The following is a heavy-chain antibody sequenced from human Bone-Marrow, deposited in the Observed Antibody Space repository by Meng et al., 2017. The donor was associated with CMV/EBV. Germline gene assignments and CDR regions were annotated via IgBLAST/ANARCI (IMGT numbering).Heavy chain of an antibody. Sequence: ASVKVSCKASGYTFTGYYMHWVRQAPGQGLEWMGWINPNRGGTNYAQKFQGRVTMTRDTSISTAYMELSRLRSDDTAVYYCAKISKGYYYYGMDVWGQGTTVTVSS. CDR1: GYTFTGYY. J-gene: IGHJ6*02. V-gene: IGHV1-2*02. D-gene: IGHD2-15*01. CDR3: AKISKGYYYYGMDV. CDR2: INPNRGGT.